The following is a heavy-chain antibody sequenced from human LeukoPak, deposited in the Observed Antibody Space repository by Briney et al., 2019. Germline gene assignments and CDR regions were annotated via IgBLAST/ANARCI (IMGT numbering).Heavy chain of an antibody. Sequence: PSETLSLTCAVYGGSFSGYYWGWIRQPPGKGLEWIGSIYHSGSTYYNPSLKSRVTISVDTSKNQFSLKLSSVTAADTAVYYCAREPFMITFGGVIVNYNWFDPWGQGTLVTVSS. CDR1: GGSFSGYY. D-gene: IGHD3-16*02. CDR2: IYHSGST. J-gene: IGHJ5*02. CDR3: AREPFMITFGGVIVNYNWFDP. V-gene: IGHV4-38-2*01.